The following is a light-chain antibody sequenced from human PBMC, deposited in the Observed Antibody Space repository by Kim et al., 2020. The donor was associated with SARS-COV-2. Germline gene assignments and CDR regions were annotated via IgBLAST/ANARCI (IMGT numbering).Light chain of an antibody. V-gene: IGKV4-1*01. Sequence: DIVMTQSPDSLAVSLGERATINCKSSQRVLYSSNNKNYLAWYQQKPGQPPKLLIYWASTRESGVPDRFSGSGSGTDFTLTISSLQAEDVAVYYCQQYYSTPRLTFGGGTKVDIK. CDR3: QQYYSTPRLT. J-gene: IGKJ4*01. CDR1: QRVLYSSNNKNY. CDR2: WAS.